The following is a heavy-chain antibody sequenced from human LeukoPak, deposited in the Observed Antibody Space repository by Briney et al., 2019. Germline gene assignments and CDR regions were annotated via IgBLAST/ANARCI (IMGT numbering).Heavy chain of an antibody. CDR2: ISYDGSNK. V-gene: IGHV3-30*04. Sequence: PGRSLRLSCAASGSTFSSYAMHWVRQAPGKGLEWVAVISYDGSNKYYADSVKGRFTISRDNSKNTLYLQMNSLRAEDTAVYYCARVTRYYFDYWGQGTLVTVSS. CDR1: GSTFSSYA. J-gene: IGHJ4*02. D-gene: IGHD2-2*01. CDR3: ARVTRYYFDY.